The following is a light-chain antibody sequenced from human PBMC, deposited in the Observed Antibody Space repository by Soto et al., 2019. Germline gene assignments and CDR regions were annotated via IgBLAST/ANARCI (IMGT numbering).Light chain of an antibody. Sequence: EIVLTQSPATLSLSPGERATLSCRASQSVGSSLAWYQQKPGQAPKLLIYDASNRATGIPARFSGSGSGTDFTLTISRLEPEDFTVYSCQHRSSWPRTFGPGTKVDFK. CDR2: DAS. CDR1: QSVGSS. J-gene: IGKJ3*01. V-gene: IGKV3-11*01. CDR3: QHRSSWPRT.